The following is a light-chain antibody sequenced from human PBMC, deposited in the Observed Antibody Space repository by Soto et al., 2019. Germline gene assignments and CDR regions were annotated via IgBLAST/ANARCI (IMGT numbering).Light chain of an antibody. CDR3: SSYTTRSTLVV. CDR2: DVS. CDR1: SSDVGGYTY. Sequence: LTQPASVSGSPGQLITISCTGTSSDVGGYTYVSWYQQHPGRAPKLMIYDVSNRPSGISNRFSGSKSGNTASLTISGLQAEDEADYYCSSYTTRSTLVVFGGGTKLTVL. J-gene: IGLJ2*01. V-gene: IGLV2-14*01.